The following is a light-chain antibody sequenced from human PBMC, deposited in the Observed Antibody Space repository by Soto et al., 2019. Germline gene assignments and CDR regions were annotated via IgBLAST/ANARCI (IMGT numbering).Light chain of an antibody. CDR3: QQYKACPTT. J-gene: IGKJ1*01. V-gene: IGKV3-15*01. CDR2: SAS. CDR1: QTLDSM. Sequence: IVLTQSPATLSVSPGERATLSCWASQTLDSMVAWYQQKSGQAPRLLIYSASARATGVPARFSGYGSGTDFTLTISSMKSEDLGVYYCQQYKACPTTFGQGTKVEV.